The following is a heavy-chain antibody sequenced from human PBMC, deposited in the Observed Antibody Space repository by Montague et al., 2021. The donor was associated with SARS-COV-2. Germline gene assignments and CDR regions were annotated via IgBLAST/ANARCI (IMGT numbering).Heavy chain of an antibody. D-gene: IGHD1-26*01. CDR3: ARDPGGSLAP. CDR1: GFTFSSYA. J-gene: IGHJ5*02. Sequence: SLRLSCAASGFTFSSYAMHWVRQAPGEGLEWVAVISYDGSNKYYADSVKGRFTISRDNSKNTLYLQMNSLRAEDTAVYYCARDPGGSLAPWGQGTLVTVSS. V-gene: IGHV3-30*04. CDR2: ISYDGSNK.